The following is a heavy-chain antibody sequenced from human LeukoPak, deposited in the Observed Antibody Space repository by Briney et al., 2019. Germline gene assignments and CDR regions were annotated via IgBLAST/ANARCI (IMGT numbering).Heavy chain of an antibody. J-gene: IGHJ4*02. Sequence: GGSLRLSCAASGFTVSSNYMSWVRQAPGKGLEWVSVIYSGASTYYADSVKGRFTISRDNSKNTLYLQMNSLRAEDTAVYYCANPQYYYDSSGEGDYWGQGTLVTVSS. CDR2: IYSGAST. V-gene: IGHV3-53*01. CDR3: ANPQYYYDSSGEGDY. CDR1: GFTVSSNY. D-gene: IGHD3-22*01.